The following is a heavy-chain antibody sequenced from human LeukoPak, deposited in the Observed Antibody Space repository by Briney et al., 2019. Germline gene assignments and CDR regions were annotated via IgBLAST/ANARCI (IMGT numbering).Heavy chain of an antibody. CDR1: GFTFSTYG. CDR2: ISFDGSNK. V-gene: IGHV3-30*03. D-gene: IGHD1-26*01. Sequence: GGSLRLSCAASGFTFSTYGMHWVRQAPGKGLEWVAVISFDGSNKYYADSVKGRFTISRDNSKNTLYLQMNSLKTEDTAVYYCTTSDPEIVGAHSDYWGQGTLVTVSS. CDR3: TTSDPEIVGAHSDY. J-gene: IGHJ4*02.